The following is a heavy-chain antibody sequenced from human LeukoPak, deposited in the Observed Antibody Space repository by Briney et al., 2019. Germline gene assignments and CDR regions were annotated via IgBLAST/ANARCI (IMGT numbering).Heavy chain of an antibody. CDR2: INHSGST. J-gene: IGHJ6*02. V-gene: IGHV4-34*01. D-gene: IGHD3-3*01. CDR3: ARGRIDYDFWSGYADLSYGMDV. Sequence: PSETLSLTCAVYGGSFSGYYWSWIRQPPGKGLEWIGEINHSGSTNYNPSLKSRVTISVDTSKNQFSLKLSSVTAADTAVYYCARGRIDYDFWSGYADLSYGMDVWGQGTTVTVSS. CDR1: GGSFSGYY.